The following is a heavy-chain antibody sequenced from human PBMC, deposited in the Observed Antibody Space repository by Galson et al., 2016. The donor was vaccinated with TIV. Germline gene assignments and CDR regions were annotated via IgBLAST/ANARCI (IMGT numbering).Heavy chain of an antibody. V-gene: IGHV3-43D*04. CDR2: ISCNGGST. D-gene: IGHD1-26*01. Sequence: SLRLSCAVSGFTFDDYAMYWVRQGPGKGLEWVALISCNGGSTWHADSVKGRFNVSRDNTKNSLYLQMSSLRAEDTAFYYFVQGPHYLRPSYYPLMDVWGRGTTVAVSS. CDR3: VQGPHYLRPSYYPLMDV. CDR1: GFTFDDYA. J-gene: IGHJ6*02.